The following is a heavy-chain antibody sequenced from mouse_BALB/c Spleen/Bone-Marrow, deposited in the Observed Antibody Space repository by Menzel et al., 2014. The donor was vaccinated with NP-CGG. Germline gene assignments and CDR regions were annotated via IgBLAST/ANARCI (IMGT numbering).Heavy chain of an antibody. CDR2: INPNNDGT. D-gene: IGHD2-2*01. J-gene: IGHJ1*01. CDR1: GYTFTSYV. Sequence: VQLQQSGPELVMPGASVKMSCKASGYTFTSYVMHWVKQKPGQGLEWIGNINPNNDGTKYNEKFKGKATLTSDKSSSTAYMELSSLTSEDSAVYYCARSLYGYDWYFDVWGAGTTVTVSS. V-gene: IGHV1-14*01. CDR3: ARSLYGYDWYFDV.